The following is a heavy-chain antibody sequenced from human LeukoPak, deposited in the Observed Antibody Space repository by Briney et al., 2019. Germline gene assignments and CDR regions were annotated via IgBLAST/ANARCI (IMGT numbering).Heavy chain of an antibody. Sequence: AASVKVSCXASGYTFSSYYMHWVRQALGQGLEWMAIINPSGGSASYAQKFHGRVTMTRDTSTSTVYMELSSLRSEDTAVYYCARGAPDYYGSGSYKGGFDYWGQGTLVTVSS. D-gene: IGHD3-10*01. CDR2: INPSGGSA. J-gene: IGHJ4*02. CDR3: ARGAPDYYGSGSYKGGFDY. CDR1: GYTFSSYY. V-gene: IGHV1-46*03.